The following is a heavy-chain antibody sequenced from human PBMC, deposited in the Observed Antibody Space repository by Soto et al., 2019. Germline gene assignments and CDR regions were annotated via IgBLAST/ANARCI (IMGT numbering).Heavy chain of an antibody. Sequence: QVQLVQSGAEVKKPGASVKVSCKASGYTFTSYGISWVRQTPGQGLEWMGWISAYNGNTNYAQKLQGRVTMTTDTATSTADRELRSLRSDDTAVYYCARDNPWLVLYWFDPWGQGTLVTVSS. CDR3: ARDNPWLVLYWFDP. D-gene: IGHD6-19*01. CDR2: ISAYNGNT. J-gene: IGHJ5*02. CDR1: GYTFTSYG. V-gene: IGHV1-18*01.